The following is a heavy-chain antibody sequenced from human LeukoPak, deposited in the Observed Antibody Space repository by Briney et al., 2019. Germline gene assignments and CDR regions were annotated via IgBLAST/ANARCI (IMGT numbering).Heavy chain of an antibody. CDR1: GYTFTGYY. D-gene: IGHD2-2*01. CDR2: ISAYNGNT. CDR3: ARVESSRGYCSSTSCYGYYMDV. Sequence: ASVKVSCKASGYTFTGYYMHWVRQAPGQGLEWMGWISAYNGNTNYAQKLQGRVTMTTDTSTSTAYMELRSLRSDDTAVYYCARVESSRGYCSSTSCYGYYMDVWGKGTTVTISS. J-gene: IGHJ6*03. V-gene: IGHV1-18*04.